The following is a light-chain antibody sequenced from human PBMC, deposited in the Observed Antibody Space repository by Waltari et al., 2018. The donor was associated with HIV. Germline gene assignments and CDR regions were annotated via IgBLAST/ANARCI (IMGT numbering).Light chain of an antibody. V-gene: IGLV2-8*01. CDR1: SSDVGGYNY. CDR3: SSYAGSNNWV. J-gene: IGLJ3*02. CDR2: EVS. Sequence: QSALTQPPSASGSPGQSVTISCTGTSSDVGGYNYVSWYQQHPGKAPKLMIYEVSKRPSGVPDRYPGSKSCNTASLTVSGLQAEDEADYYCSSYAGSNNWVFGGGTKLTVL.